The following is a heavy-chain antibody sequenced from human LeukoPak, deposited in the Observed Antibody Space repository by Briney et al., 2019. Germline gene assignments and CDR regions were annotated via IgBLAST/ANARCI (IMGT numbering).Heavy chain of an antibody. CDR2: ISSSGSTI. Sequence: GGSLRLSCAASGFIFSDYYMSWIRQAPGKGLEWVSYISSSGSTIYYADSVKGRFTISRDNAKNSLYLQMNSLRAEDTAVYYCARDHMSPSRGYSYGRFDYWGQGTLVTVSS. CDR3: ARDHMSPSRGYSYGRFDY. J-gene: IGHJ4*02. D-gene: IGHD5-18*01. CDR1: GFIFSDYY. V-gene: IGHV3-11*01.